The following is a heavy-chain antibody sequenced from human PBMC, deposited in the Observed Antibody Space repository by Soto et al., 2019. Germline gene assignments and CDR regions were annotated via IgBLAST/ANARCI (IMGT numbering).Heavy chain of an antibody. D-gene: IGHD2-15*01. CDR1: GFSFSSYV. Sequence: PGGSLRLSCAASGFSFSSYVMYWVRQAPGKGLEWVAFISYDGSNKYYVDSVKGRFTISRDNSKNTLYLQINSLRAEDTAVYYCARDLLGYCSGGSCYSGYAFDIWGQGTMVTV. CDR2: ISYDGSNK. J-gene: IGHJ3*02. CDR3: ARDLLGYCSGGSCYSGYAFDI. V-gene: IGHV3-30-3*01.